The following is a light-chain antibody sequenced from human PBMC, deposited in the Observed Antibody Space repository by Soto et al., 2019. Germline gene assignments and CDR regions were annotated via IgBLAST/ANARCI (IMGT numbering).Light chain of an antibody. CDR3: QQYKNWPPIT. J-gene: IGKJ5*01. CDR1: QSVSSN. V-gene: IGKV3-15*01. CDR2: GAS. Sequence: IVLTQSPPALSVYQGESTTLSCRASQSVSSNLAWYQQKPGQAPRLLTYGASTRATGIPARFIGSGSGTEFTLTISSLQSEDFAVYYCQQYKNWPPITVGQGRRLEIK.